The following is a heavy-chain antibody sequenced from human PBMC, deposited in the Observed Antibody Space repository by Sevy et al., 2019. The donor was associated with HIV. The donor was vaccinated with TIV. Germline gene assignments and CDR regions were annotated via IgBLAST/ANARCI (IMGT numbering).Heavy chain of an antibody. D-gene: IGHD2-15*01. Sequence: GGSLRLSCAASGFTFSSYGMHWVRQAPGKGLEWVAVISYDGSNKYYADSVKGRFTISRDNSKNTLYLQMNSLRAEDTAVYYCARVAATPPHYYYMDVWGKRTTVTVSS. CDR1: GFTFSSYG. J-gene: IGHJ6*03. CDR3: ARVAATPPHYYYMDV. V-gene: IGHV3-30*03. CDR2: ISYDGSNK.